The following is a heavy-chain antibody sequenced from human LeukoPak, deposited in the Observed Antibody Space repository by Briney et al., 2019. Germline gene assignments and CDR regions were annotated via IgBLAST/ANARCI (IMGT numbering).Heavy chain of an antibody. Sequence: QPGGSLRLSCAASGFTFSDYWMSWVRQAPGKGLEWVANIKQDGSEKYYVDSVKGRFTISRDNAKNSLHLQMNTLRAEDTAVYYCAKAGYGSGSSSFDQWGQGTQVTVSS. CDR2: IKQDGSEK. CDR3: AKAGYGSGSSSFDQ. D-gene: IGHD3-10*01. J-gene: IGHJ4*02. V-gene: IGHV3-7*01. CDR1: GFTFSDYW.